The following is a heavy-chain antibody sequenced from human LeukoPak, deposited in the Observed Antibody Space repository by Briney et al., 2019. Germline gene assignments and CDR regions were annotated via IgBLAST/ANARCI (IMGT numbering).Heavy chain of an antibody. Sequence: ASVKVSCKASGYTFTSYYMHWVRQAPGQGLEWMGIINPSGGSTSYAQKFQGRVTMTRDMSTSTVYMYLSSLRSEDTAVYYCARDLSRDGHHVFDIWGQGTMVTVYS. CDR1: GYTFTSYY. V-gene: IGHV1-46*01. D-gene: IGHD5-24*01. CDR2: INPSGGST. J-gene: IGHJ3*02. CDR3: ARDLSRDGHHVFDI.